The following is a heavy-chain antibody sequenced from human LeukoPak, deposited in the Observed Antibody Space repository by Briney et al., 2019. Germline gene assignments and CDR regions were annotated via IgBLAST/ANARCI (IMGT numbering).Heavy chain of an antibody. V-gene: IGHV4-34*01. CDR2: INHSGST. CDR1: GGSFSGYY. CDR3: ARPYYYDSRIDP. Sequence: ASETLSLTCAVYGGSFSGYYWSWIRQPPGKGLEWIGEINHSGSTNYNPSLKSRVTISVDTSKNQLSLKLSSVTAADTAVYYCARPYYYDSRIDPWGQGILVTVSS. D-gene: IGHD3-22*01. J-gene: IGHJ5*02.